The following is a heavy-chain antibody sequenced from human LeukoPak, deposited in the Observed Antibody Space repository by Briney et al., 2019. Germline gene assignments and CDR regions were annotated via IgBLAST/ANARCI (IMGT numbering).Heavy chain of an antibody. CDR1: AGSISSYY. Sequence: SETLSLTCTVSAGSISSYYWSWIRQPAGKGLEWIGRIHTSGSTNYNPSLKSRVTMSVDTSKNQFSLRLSSVTAADTAVYYCARDTYYYDSSGYSAFDIWGQGTMVTVSS. J-gene: IGHJ3*02. CDR2: IHTSGST. CDR3: ARDTYYYDSSGYSAFDI. D-gene: IGHD3-22*01. V-gene: IGHV4-4*07.